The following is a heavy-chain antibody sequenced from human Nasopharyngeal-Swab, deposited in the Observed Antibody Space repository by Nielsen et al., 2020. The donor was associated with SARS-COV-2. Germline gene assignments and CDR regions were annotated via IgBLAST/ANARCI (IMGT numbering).Heavy chain of an antibody. J-gene: IGHJ4*02. V-gene: IGHV4-39*07. CDR3: AREERTFDY. CDR2: IYYSGST. D-gene: IGHD1-26*01. Sequence: SETLSLTCNVSGGTIRSCRYYWGWISQPPGKGLEWIGSIYYSGSTYYNPSLKSRVTISVDTSKNQFSLKLSSVTAADTAVYYCAREERTFDYWGQGTLVTVSS. CDR1: GGTIRSCRYY.